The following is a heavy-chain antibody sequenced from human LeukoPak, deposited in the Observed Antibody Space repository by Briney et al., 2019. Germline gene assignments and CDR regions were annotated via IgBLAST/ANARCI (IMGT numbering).Heavy chain of an antibody. J-gene: IGHJ4*02. V-gene: IGHV3-23*01. CDR2: ISGSGGST. CDR3: AKDRGSSWTIYYFDY. CDR1: GFTFSSYA. Sequence: GGSLRLSCAASGFTFSSYAMSWVRQAPGKGLEWVSAISGSGGSTYYADSVKGRFTISRDNSKNTLYLQMNSLRAEDTAVYYCAKDRGSSWTIYYFDYRGQGTLVTVSS. D-gene: IGHD6-13*01.